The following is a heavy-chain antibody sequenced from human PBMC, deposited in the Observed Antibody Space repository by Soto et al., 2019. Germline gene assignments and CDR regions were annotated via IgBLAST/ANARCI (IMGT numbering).Heavy chain of an antibody. D-gene: IGHD6-19*01. CDR2: TYYRSKWYN. J-gene: IGHJ3*02. V-gene: IGHV6-1*01. CDR1: GDSVSSNSAA. Sequence: SQTLSLTCAISGDSVSSNSAAWNWIRQSPSRGLEWLGRTYYRSKWYNDYAVSVKSRITINPDTSKNQFSLQLNSVTPEDTAVYYCARDKSTTPEYSSGWYAFDNWGQGTMVTVSS. CDR3: ARDKSTTPEYSSGWYAFDN.